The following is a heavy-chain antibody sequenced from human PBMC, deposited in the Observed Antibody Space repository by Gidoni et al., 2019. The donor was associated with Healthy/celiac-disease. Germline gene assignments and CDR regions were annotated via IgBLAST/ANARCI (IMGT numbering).Heavy chain of an antibody. V-gene: IGHV4-34*01. Sequence: QVQLQQWGAGLLKPSETLSLTFAVYGGSFSGYYWSWTRQPPGKGLEWIGEINHSGSTNYNPSLKSRVTISVDTSKNQFSLKLSSVTAADTAVYYCARGYDRFWFDPWGQGTLVTVSS. D-gene: IGHD3-9*01. CDR1: GGSFSGYY. J-gene: IGHJ5*02. CDR2: INHSGST. CDR3: ARGYDRFWFDP.